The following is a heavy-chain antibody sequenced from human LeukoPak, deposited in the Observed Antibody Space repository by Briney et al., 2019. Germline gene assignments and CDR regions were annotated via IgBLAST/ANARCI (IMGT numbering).Heavy chain of an antibody. CDR2: ISSSSSYI. V-gene: IGHV3-21*01. D-gene: IGHD6-13*01. Sequence: GGSLRLSCAASGFTFSSYSMNWVRQAPGKGLEGVSSISSSSSYIYYAHSVKGRFTISRDNAKNSLYLQMNSLRAEDTAVYYCARLRLAAPNWFDPWGQGTLVTVSS. CDR3: ARLRLAAPNWFDP. J-gene: IGHJ5*02. CDR1: GFTFSSYS.